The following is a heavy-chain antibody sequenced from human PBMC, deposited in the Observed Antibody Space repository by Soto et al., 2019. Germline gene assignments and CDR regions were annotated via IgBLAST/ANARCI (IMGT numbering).Heavy chain of an antibody. J-gene: IGHJ4*02. CDR1: GFTFSSYA. CDR3: AKEGDHYYDSSGYYPGDY. D-gene: IGHD3-22*01. V-gene: IGHV3-23*01. Sequence: EVQLLESGGGLVQPGGSLRLSCAASGFTFSSYAMSWVRQAPGKGLEWVSAISGSGGSTYYADSVKGRFTISRDNSKNTLYLQMNSLRAEDTAVYYCAKEGDHYYDSSGYYPGDYWGQGTLVTVSS. CDR2: ISGSGGST.